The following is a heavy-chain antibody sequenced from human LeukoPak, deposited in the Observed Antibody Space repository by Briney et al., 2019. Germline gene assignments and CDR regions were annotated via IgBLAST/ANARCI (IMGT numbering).Heavy chain of an antibody. CDR1: GFTFSDYY. CDR2: ISSSGSTI. D-gene: IGHD3-16*02. J-gene: IGHJ5*02. V-gene: IGHV3-11*01. Sequence: PGGSLRLSCAASGFTFSDYYMSWIRQAPGKGLEWVSYISSSGSTIYYADSVKGRFTISRDNAKNSLYLQMNSLRAEDTAVYYCARAHLTRDYDYVWGCYRLPPSGFDPWGQGTLVTVSS. CDR3: ARAHLTRDYDYVWGCYRLPPSGFDP.